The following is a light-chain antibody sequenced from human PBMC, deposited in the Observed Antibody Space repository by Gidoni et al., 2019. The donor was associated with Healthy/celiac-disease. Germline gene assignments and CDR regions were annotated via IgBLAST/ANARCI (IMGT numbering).Light chain of an antibody. Sequence: AIPMTQSPSSLSASVGDRVTITCRDSQGIRNDLGWYQQKPGKAPKLLIYAASSLQSGVPSRFSGSGSGTDFTLTISSLQPEDFATYYCLQYYNYPWTFGQGTKVEI. CDR2: AAS. V-gene: IGKV1-6*02. CDR1: QGIRND. CDR3: LQYYNYPWT. J-gene: IGKJ1*01.